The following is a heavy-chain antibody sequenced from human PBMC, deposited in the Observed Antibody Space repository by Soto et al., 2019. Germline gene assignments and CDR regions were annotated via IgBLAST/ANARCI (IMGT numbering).Heavy chain of an antibody. J-gene: IGHJ4*02. CDR2: ISGSGGST. CDR1: GFTFSSYA. CDR3: AKTGGFSSWYWGIDY. V-gene: IGHV3-23*01. D-gene: IGHD6-13*01. Sequence: EVQLLESGGGLVQPGGSLRLSCAASGFTFSSYAMSWVHQAPGKGLEWVSAISGSGGSTYYADSVKGRFTISRDNSKNTLYLQMNSLRAEDTAVYYCAKTGGFSSWYWGIDYWGQGTLVTVSS.